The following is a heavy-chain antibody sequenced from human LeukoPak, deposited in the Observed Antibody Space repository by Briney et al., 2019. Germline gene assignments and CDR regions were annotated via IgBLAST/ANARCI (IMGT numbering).Heavy chain of an antibody. CDR1: GFTFSSHG. CDR2: IRYDGSNK. CDR3: AGAVRVVITTPLDY. V-gene: IGHV3-30*02. Sequence: PGGSLRLSCAASGFTFSSHGMHWVRQAPGKGLEWVAFIRYDGSNKYYADSVKGRFTISRDNSKNTLYLQMNSLGAEDAAVYYCAGAVRVVITTPLDYWGQGTLVTVSS. D-gene: IGHD3-22*01. J-gene: IGHJ4*02.